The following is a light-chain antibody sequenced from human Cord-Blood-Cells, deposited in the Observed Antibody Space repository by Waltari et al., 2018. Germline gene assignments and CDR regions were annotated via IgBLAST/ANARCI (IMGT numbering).Light chain of an antibody. CDR1: QSISSW. J-gene: IGKJ2*01. CDR3: QQYKSYSYT. Sequence: DIQITQSPSTLFASVGDTVTIPCRASQSISSWLAWYQQKPGKAPKLLIYDASSLESGVPSRFSGSGSGTEFTLTISSLQPDDFATYYCQQYKSYSYTFGQGTKLEIK. V-gene: IGKV1-5*01. CDR2: DAS.